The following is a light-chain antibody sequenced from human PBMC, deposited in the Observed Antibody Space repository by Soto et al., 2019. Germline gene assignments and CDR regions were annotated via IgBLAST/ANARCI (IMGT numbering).Light chain of an antibody. Sequence: DIVMTQSPDFLAVSLGERATINCKSSQSVLYSSNNKDYLAWYQQKPGQPPKLLIYWASTRKSGVSDRFSGSGSGTDFTLTISSLQAEDVAVYYCQQYYSTPWTFGQGTKVEIK. CDR2: WAS. J-gene: IGKJ1*01. CDR1: QSVLYSSNNKDY. V-gene: IGKV4-1*01. CDR3: QQYYSTPWT.